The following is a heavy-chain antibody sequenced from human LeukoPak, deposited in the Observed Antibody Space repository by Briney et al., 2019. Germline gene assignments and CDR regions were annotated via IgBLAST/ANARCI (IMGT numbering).Heavy chain of an antibody. CDR2: ISSSSSTI. CDR3: ARDDHDNYYYMDV. Sequence: PGGSLRLSCAASGFIFSTYSMNWVRQAPGKGLEWVSYISSSSSTIYYADSVKGRFTISRDNAENSLYLQMNSLGAEDTAVYYCARDDHDNYYYMDVWGKGTTVTVSS. CDR1: GFIFSTYS. J-gene: IGHJ6*03. D-gene: IGHD1-1*01. V-gene: IGHV3-48*01.